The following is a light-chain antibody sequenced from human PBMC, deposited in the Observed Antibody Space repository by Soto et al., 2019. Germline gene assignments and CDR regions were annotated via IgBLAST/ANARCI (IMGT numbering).Light chain of an antibody. CDR2: DVS. J-gene: IGKJ1*01. CDR1: QSISSW. V-gene: IGKV1-5*01. CDR3: QQYNTFWT. Sequence: DIQMTQSPSTLSASVGDRVTITCRASQSISSWLAWYQQKPGKAPKLLIYDVSSLESGVPSRFSGSGSGTEFSLTISSLQPDDSATYYCQQYNTFWTFGQGTKAEIE.